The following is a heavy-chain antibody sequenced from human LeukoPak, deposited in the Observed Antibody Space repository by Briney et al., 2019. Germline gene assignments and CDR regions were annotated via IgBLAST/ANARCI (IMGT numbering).Heavy chain of an antibody. CDR1: GYTFTSYS. J-gene: IGHJ5*02. Sequence: ASVKVSCKASGYTFTSYSINWVRQAPGQGLEWMGWISAYNGNTNYAQKLQGRVTTTTDTSTSTAYMELRSLRSDDTAVYYCARDVYYSHNWLDPWGQGTLVTVSS. D-gene: IGHD4-11*01. V-gene: IGHV1-18*01. CDR3: ARDVYYSHNWLDP. CDR2: ISAYNGNT.